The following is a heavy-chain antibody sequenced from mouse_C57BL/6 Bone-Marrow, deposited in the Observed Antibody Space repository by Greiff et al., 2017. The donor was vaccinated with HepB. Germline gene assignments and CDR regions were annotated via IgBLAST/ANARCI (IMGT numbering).Heavy chain of an antibody. CDR2: IDPENGDT. V-gene: IGHV14-4*01. D-gene: IGHD1-1*01. CDR1: GFNIKDDY. CDR3: SYYYGRAWFAY. J-gene: IGHJ3*01. Sequence: VQLQQSGAELVRPGASVKLSCTASGFNIKDDYMHWVKQRPEQGLEWIGWIDPENGDTEYASKFQGKATITADTSSNTAYLQLSSLTSEDTAVYYCSYYYGRAWFAYWGQGTLVTVSA.